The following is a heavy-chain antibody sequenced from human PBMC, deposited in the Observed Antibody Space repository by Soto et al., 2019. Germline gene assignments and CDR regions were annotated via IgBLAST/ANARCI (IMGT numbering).Heavy chain of an antibody. D-gene: IGHD6-13*01. CDR3: ARDEVGGIAAAGTLFDY. CDR1: GGTFSSYT. Sequence: QVQLVQSGAEVKKPGSSVKVSCKASGGTFSSYTISWVRQAPGQGLEWMGRIIPILGIANYAQKFQGRVTITADKSTRTAYMELSSLRSEDTAVYYCARDEVGGIAAAGTLFDYWGQGTLVTVSS. V-gene: IGHV1-69*08. J-gene: IGHJ4*02. CDR2: IIPILGIA.